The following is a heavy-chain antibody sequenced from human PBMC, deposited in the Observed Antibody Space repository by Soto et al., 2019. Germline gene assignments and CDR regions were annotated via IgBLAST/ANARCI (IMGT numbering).Heavy chain of an antibody. J-gene: IGHJ6*02. V-gene: IGHV1-46*01. D-gene: IGHD6-6*01. CDR1: GYTFTSYY. CDR2: INPSGGST. Sequence: ASVKVSCNASGYTFTSYYMHWVRQAPGQGLEWMGIINPSGGSTSYAQKFQGRVTMTRDTSTSTVYMELSSLRSEDTAVYYCARGPDGSKAAEYYSYGMDVWGQGTTVTVSS. CDR3: ARGPDGSKAAEYYSYGMDV.